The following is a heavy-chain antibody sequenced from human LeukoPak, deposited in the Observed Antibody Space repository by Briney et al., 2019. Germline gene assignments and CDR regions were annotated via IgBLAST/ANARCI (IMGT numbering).Heavy chain of an antibody. CDR2: IHSGGST. D-gene: IGHD2-15*01. J-gene: IGHJ4*02. CDR1: GYTFGDYA. V-gene: IGHV3-66*01. Sequence: GGSLRLSCTASGYTFGDYAMSWVRQAPGKGLEWVSVIHSGGSTYYADSVKGRFTISRDNSKNTLYLQMNSLRAEDTAVYYCARDQRGGYCSGGSCPYFDYWGQGTLVTVSS. CDR3: ARDQRGGYCSGGSCPYFDY.